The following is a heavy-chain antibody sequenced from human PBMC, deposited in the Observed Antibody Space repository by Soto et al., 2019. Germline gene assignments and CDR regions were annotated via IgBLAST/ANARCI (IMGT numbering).Heavy chain of an antibody. Sequence: QVQLEESGGGVVQPGRSLRLSCAASGFPFNRYGMHWVRQAPGKGLEWVAVIWYDGSNKYYADSVTGRFITSRDNSENKLYLQMNSLRVEDPAVYDCARDEARTGTTSFDHWGQGTLVTVSS. CDR2: IWYDGSNK. V-gene: IGHV3-33*01. CDR3: ARDEARTGTTSFDH. J-gene: IGHJ4*02. CDR1: GFPFNRYG. D-gene: IGHD1-1*01.